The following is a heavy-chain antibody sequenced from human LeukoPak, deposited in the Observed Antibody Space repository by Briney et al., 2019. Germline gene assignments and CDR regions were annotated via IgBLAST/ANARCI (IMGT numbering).Heavy chain of an antibody. CDR1: GLTFSSYS. Sequence: PGGSLRLSCAASGLTFSSYSMTWVRQAPGKGLVWVSRINIDGSSTTYADSVKGRFTTSSDNAKNTLYLEMNSLRAEDTAVYYCARGRRDGYNLIDAFDIWGQGTMVTVSS. CDR2: INIDGSST. J-gene: IGHJ3*02. V-gene: IGHV3-74*01. CDR3: ARGRRDGYNLIDAFDI. D-gene: IGHD5-24*01.